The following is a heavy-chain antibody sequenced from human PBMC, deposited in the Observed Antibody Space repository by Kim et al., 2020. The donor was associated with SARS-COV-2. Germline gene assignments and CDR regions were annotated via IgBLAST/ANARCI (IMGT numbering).Heavy chain of an antibody. CDR3: ARSIRTTGLDIDY. J-gene: IGHJ4*02. Sequence: ASVKVSCKASGYTFSSYYIHWVRQAPGQGLEWMGIINPSVSGTNYAQRFKGRVTMTRDTSTSTVYMELSSLRSDDTAVYYCARSIRTTGLDIDYWGQGTLVTVSA. CDR1: GYTFSSYY. V-gene: IGHV1-46*03. CDR2: INPSVSGT. D-gene: IGHD1-1*01.